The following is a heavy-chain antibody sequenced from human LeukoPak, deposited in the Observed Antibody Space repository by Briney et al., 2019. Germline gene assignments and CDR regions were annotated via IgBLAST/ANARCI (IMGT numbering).Heavy chain of an antibody. J-gene: IGHJ4*02. CDR2: IYYSGST. CDR1: GGSFSGYY. Sequence: SETLSLTCAVYGGSFSGYYWSWIRQPPGKGLEWIGYIYYSGSTNYNPSLKSRVTISVDTSKNQFSLKLSSVTAADTAVYYCAGTRITMVRGVTHFDYWGQGTLVTVSS. V-gene: IGHV4-59*01. D-gene: IGHD3-10*01. CDR3: AGTRITMVRGVTHFDY.